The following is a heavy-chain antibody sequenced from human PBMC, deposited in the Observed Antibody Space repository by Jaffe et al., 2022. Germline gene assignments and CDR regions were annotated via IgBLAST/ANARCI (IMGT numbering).Heavy chain of an antibody. CDR2: INPNSGGT. J-gene: IGHJ4*02. CDR3: ARDRGPITMVRGVHMHY. CDR1: GYTFTGYY. D-gene: IGHD3-10*01. V-gene: IGHV1-2*02. Sequence: QVQLVQSGAEVKKPGASVKVSCKASGYTFTGYYMHWVRQAPGQGLEWMGWINPNSGGTNYAQKFQGRVTMTRDTSISTAYMELSRLRSDDTAVYYCARDRGPITMVRGVHMHYWGQGTLVTVSS.